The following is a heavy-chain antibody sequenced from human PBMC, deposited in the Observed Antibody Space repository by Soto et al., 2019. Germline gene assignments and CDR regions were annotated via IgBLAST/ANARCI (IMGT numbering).Heavy chain of an antibody. D-gene: IGHD3-22*01. V-gene: IGHV3-30-3*01. CDR1: GFTFSSYA. CDR3: ARDRAYYDSSGNHYYYYGMDV. CDR2: ISYDGSNK. J-gene: IGHJ6*02. Sequence: VQLLESGGGLVQPGGSLRLSCAASGFTFSSYAMSWVRQAPGKGLEWVAVISYDGSNKYYADSVKGRFTISRDNSKNTLYLQMNSLRAEDTAVYYCARDRAYYDSSGNHYYYYGMDVWGQGTTVTVSS.